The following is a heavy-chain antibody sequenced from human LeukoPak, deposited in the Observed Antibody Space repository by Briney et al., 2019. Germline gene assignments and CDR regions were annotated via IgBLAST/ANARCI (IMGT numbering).Heavy chain of an antibody. CDR3: ATYGAVPARNPFHY. J-gene: IGHJ4*02. Sequence: SETLSLTCTVSGGSISSYYWSWIRQPPGKGLEWIGYIYYSGSANYNPSLKSRVTISVDTSKNQFSLQLTSVTAADTAMYYCATYGAVPARNPFHYWGQGTLVTVSS. CDR2: IYYSGSA. V-gene: IGHV4-59*01. CDR1: GGSISSYY. D-gene: IGHD1-14*01.